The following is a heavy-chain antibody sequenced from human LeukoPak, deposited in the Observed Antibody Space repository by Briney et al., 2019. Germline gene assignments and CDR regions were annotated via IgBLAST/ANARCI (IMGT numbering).Heavy chain of an antibody. CDR1: GFSFSTYY. V-gene: IGHV3-21*01. D-gene: IGHD1-14*01. J-gene: IGHJ4*02. CDR2: ISSGSTYI. Sequence: PGGSLRLSCAASGFSFSTYYVNWVRQAPGKGLEWVACISSGSTYIFHADSVRGRFAVSRDNAKNSLYLQMNSLRADDTAVCYCVRENHGSFDYWGRGSLVTVSS. CDR3: VRENHGSFDY.